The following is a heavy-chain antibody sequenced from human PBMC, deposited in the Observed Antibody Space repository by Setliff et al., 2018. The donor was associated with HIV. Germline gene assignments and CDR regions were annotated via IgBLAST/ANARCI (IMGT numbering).Heavy chain of an antibody. CDR1: GGSITGYY. D-gene: IGHD3-22*01. CDR2: IYHNGIT. Sequence: ETLSLTCTVSGGSITGYYWSWIRQPPGKGLEWIGSIYHNGITNYNPSLKSRVTMSVDTSKNQFSLKLSSVTAADTAVYYCARDRLTYYFDYWGQGILVTVSS. J-gene: IGHJ4*02. V-gene: IGHV4-59*12. CDR3: ARDRLTYYFDY.